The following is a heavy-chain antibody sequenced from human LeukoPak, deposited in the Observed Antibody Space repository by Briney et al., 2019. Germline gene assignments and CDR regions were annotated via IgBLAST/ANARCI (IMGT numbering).Heavy chain of an antibody. D-gene: IGHD2-2*01. CDR3: ARDHRRRLYCSSTSCFVGGTDAFDI. J-gene: IGHJ3*02. V-gene: IGHV4-34*01. CDR2: INHSGST. Sequence: PSETLSLTCAVYGESFSGYYWSWIRQPPGKGLEWIGEINHSGSTNYNPSLKSRVTISVDTSKNQFSLKLSSVTAADTAVYYCARDHRRRLYCSSTSCFVGGTDAFDIWGQGTMVTVSS. CDR1: GESFSGYY.